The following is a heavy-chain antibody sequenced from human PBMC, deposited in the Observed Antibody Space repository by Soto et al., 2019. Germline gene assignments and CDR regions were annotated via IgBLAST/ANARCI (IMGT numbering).Heavy chain of an antibody. CDR1: GLSLSTSGVG. D-gene: IGHD3-22*01. CDR3: THKPSTVNYCDY. CDR2: IYWDDDK. Sequence: QITLKESGPALVKPTQTLTLTCTFSGLSLSTSGVGVGWIRQPPGKALEWLALIYWDDDKRYSPSLQSSLTTTTDSTKTQVVRTMTNMDPVDTATYYCTHKPSTVNYCDYWGQGALVTVSS. J-gene: IGHJ4*02. V-gene: IGHV2-5*02.